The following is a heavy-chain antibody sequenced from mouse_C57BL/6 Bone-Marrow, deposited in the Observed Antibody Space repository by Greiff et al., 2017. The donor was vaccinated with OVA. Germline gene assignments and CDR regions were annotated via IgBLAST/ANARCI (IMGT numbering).Heavy chain of an antibody. D-gene: IGHD2-4*01. Sequence: EVQRVESGGDLVKPGGSLKLSCAASGFTFSSYGMSWVRQTPDKRLEWVATISSGGSYTYYPDSVKGRFTISRDNAKNTLYLQMSSLKSEDTAMYYCARHDYDGAFAYWGQGTLVTVSA. J-gene: IGHJ3*01. CDR2: ISSGGSYT. CDR3: ARHDYDGAFAY. V-gene: IGHV5-6*01. CDR1: GFTFSSYG.